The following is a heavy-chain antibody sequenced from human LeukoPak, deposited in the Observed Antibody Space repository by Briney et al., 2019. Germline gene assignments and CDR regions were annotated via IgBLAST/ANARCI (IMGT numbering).Heavy chain of an antibody. CDR3: ARLDSSSWYYFDY. Sequence: GSLRLSCAASGFSFSTYYVNWVRQPPGKGLEWIGSIYYSGSTYYNPSLKSRVTISVDTSKNQFSLKLSSVTAADTAVYYCARLDSSSWYYFDYWGQGTLVTVSS. CDR2: IYYSGST. D-gene: IGHD6-13*01. V-gene: IGHV4-39*01. CDR1: GFSFSTYY. J-gene: IGHJ4*02.